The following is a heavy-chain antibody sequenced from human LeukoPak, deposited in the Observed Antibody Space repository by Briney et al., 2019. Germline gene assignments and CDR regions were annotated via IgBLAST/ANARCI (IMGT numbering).Heavy chain of an antibody. CDR1: GGSITSAYHH. Sequence: PSQTLSLTCTVSGGSITSAYHHWSWIRQSPGKGLEWIGYISHTGNTFYNPPLQSRVFMSLDTSKNQISLKLSSVTAADTAVYYCARVLGDTAMAHYYYMDVWGKGTTVTVSS. CDR3: ARVLGDTAMAHYYYMDV. D-gene: IGHD5-18*01. CDR2: ISHTGNT. J-gene: IGHJ6*03. V-gene: IGHV4-30-4*08.